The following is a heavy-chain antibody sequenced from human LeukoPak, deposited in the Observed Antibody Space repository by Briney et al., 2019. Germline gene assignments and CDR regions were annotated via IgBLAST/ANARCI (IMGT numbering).Heavy chain of an antibody. CDR1: GYTFSNHY. CDR2: INPSGGST. V-gene: IGHV1-46*01. Sequence: ASVKVSCKASGYTFSNHYMHWVRQAPGQGLEWMGIINPSGGSTSYAQKFQGRVTMTRDMSTSTVYMELSSLRSDDTAVYYCARSFGASQQYSSSWYYYYMDVWGKGTTVTVSS. J-gene: IGHJ6*03. D-gene: IGHD6-13*01. CDR3: ARSFGASQQYSSSWYYYYMDV.